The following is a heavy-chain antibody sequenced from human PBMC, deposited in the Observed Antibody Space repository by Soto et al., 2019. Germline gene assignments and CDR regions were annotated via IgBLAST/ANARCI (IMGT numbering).Heavy chain of an antibody. J-gene: IGHJ4*02. CDR2: ISTYNENM. Sequence: QVHLVKSGPEMKKPGASVRVSCKVSGSTFTSNGIGWVRQAPGQGLEWMGWISTYNENMDTAQQLKGRLTMTTDTATTTAYRELMNQKFDDTALYYCAYVGGYSTGDDSFDLWGQGTPVTVSS. V-gene: IGHV1-18*04. CDR3: AYVGGYSTGDDSFDL. D-gene: IGHD5-18*01. CDR1: GSTFTSNG.